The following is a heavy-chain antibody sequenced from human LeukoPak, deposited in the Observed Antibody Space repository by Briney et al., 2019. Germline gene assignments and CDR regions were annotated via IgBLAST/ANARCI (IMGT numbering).Heavy chain of an antibody. V-gene: IGHV3-21*01. CDR3: ARDRFLEWFPDY. CDR1: GFTFSSYS. Sequence: KSWGSLLLSCAASGFTFSSYSMNWVRPAPGKGLEWVSSISSSSSYIYYADSVKGRFTISRDNAKNSLYLQMNSLRAEDTAVYYCARDRFLEWFPDYWGQGTLVTVSP. D-gene: IGHD3-3*01. J-gene: IGHJ4*02. CDR2: ISSSSSYI.